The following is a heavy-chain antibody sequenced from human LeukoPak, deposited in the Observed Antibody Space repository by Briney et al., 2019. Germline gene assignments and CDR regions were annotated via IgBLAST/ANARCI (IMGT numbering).Heavy chain of an antibody. CDR1: GYTFTSYD. V-gene: IGHV1-8*01. CDR2: MNPNSGNT. CDR3: ARLRRAVAGTYYYYYMDV. Sequence: ASVKVSCKASGYTFTSYDINWVRQATGQGLEWMGWMNPNSGNTGYAQKFQGRVTMTRNTSISTAYMKLSSLRSEDTAVYYCARLRRAVAGTYYYYYMDVWGKGTTVTVSS. D-gene: IGHD6-19*01. J-gene: IGHJ6*03.